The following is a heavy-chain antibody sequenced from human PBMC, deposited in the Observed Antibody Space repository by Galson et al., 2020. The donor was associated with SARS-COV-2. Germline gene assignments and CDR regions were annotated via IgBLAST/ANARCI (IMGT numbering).Heavy chain of an antibody. V-gene: IGHV4-4*07. CDR1: DGSISSYY. CDR3: ARGPTSYYYFAMDF. CDR2: IYTSGSH. J-gene: IGHJ6*04. Sequence: PETMSLTCTLSDGSISSYYWSWNRQAAGKGLEWIGRIYTSGSHTYNPSLKSRVTMSVDTSKNQFSLKLNSVTAADTAVYYCARGPTSYYYFAMDFLGKGTTVTVSS. D-gene: IGHD1-1*01.